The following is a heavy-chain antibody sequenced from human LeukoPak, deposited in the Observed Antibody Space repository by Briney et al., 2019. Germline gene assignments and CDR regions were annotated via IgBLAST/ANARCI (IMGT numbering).Heavy chain of an antibody. CDR3: SGEVSFSSSGCYGEYYFDY. CDR2: ICAYSGIP. V-gene: IGHV1-18*01. J-gene: IGHJ4*02. D-gene: IGHD2-2*01. CDR1: GYTFTSYD. Sequence: GASVKVSCTASGYTFTSYDISWVRQAPGQGLEWMGGICAYSGIPYSAQKLERSVTTTTDTSTSTDYMEMRRLRYDDTALYYCSGEVSFSSSGCYGEYYFDYWGQGTLLTVSS.